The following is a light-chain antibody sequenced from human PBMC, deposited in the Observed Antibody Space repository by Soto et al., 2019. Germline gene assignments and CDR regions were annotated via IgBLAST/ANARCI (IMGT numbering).Light chain of an antibody. J-gene: IGLJ2*01. Sequence: QAVVTQPPSVSAAPGQKVTISCSGSSSNIGNNYVFWYQQLPGTAPKLLIYDNDKRPSGIPDRFSGSKSGTSATLGITGLQTGDEADYYCATWDRSLSVGVFGVGTKLIVL. CDR2: DND. CDR3: ATWDRSLSVGV. CDR1: SSNIGNNY. V-gene: IGLV1-51*01.